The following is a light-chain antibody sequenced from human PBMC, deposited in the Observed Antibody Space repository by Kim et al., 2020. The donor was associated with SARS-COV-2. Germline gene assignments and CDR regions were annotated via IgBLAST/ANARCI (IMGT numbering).Light chain of an antibody. CDR2: GES. J-gene: IGKJ1*01. CDR3: QQYGYSPWT. Sequence: PGVRATLSCRASQSVSDSNVAWYQQKPGRAPRLLIYGESTRATGIPDRFGGSGSGTEFTLTISRLEPEDFAMYYCQQYGYSPWTFGQGTKVDIK. V-gene: IGKV3-20*01. CDR1: QSVSDSN.